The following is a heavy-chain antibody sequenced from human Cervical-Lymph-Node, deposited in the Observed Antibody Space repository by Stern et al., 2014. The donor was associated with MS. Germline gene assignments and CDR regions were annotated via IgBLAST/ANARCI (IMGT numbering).Heavy chain of an antibody. Sequence: VQLVESGAEVKKPGSSVKVSCKASGGTFSSYAISWVRQAPGQGLEWMGGIIPIFGTANYAQKFQGRATITADEPTSPAYMELSSLSPEDTAVYYCANQDRRGSYQYYFDYWGQGTLVTVSS. V-gene: IGHV1-69*01. J-gene: IGHJ4*02. CDR1: GGTFSSYA. D-gene: IGHD1-26*01. CDR2: IIPIFGTA. CDR3: ANQDRRGSYQYYFDY.